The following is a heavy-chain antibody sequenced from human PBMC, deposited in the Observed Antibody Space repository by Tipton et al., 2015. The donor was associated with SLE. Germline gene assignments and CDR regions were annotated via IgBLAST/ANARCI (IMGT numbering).Heavy chain of an antibody. V-gene: IGHV5-51*03. Sequence: QLVQSGAEVKKPGESLKISCQGSGYTFSSYWIVWVRQRPGKGLEWMGIIYPTDSDIIYSPSFQGQFTISADESTSTAYLQLSSLKAADTAMYYCARGHGSGFYSDNWGQGTLVTVSS. D-gene: IGHD3-22*01. CDR1: GYTFSSYW. CDR2: IYPTDSDI. J-gene: IGHJ4*02. CDR3: ARGHGSGFYSDN.